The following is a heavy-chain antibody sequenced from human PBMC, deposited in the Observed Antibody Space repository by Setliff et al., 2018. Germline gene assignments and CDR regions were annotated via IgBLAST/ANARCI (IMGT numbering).Heavy chain of an antibody. CDR3: ARDGDYQNPYDS. V-gene: IGHV3-7*01. Sequence: GGSLRLSCAASGFTFSSYWVSWVRQAPGKGLEWVANIKQDGSEKYYVDSVKGRFTISRDNAKNSLYLQMNSLRAEDTAVYYCARDGDYQNPYDSWGQGTLVTVSS. D-gene: IGHD7-27*01. CDR1: GFTFSSYW. J-gene: IGHJ4*02. CDR2: IKQDGSEK.